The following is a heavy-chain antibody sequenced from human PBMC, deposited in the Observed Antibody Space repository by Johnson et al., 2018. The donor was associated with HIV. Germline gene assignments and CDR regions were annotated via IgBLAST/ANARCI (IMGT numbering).Heavy chain of an antibody. CDR3: ARAYMSSGSYYDAFDI. J-gene: IGHJ3*02. CDR1: GFTFSSYG. Sequence: QMLLVESGGGVVQPGRSLRLSCAASGFTFSSYGMHWVRQAPGKGLEWVAFIRYDGSNKYYADSVKGRFTISRDNSKNTLYLQMNSLRAEDTSLYYCARAYMSSGSYYDAFDIWGQGTMVIVSS. V-gene: IGHV3-30*02. CDR2: IRYDGSNK. D-gene: IGHD1-26*01.